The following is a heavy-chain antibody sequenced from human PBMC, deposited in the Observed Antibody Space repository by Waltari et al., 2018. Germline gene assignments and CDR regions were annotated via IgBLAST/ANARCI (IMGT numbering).Heavy chain of an antibody. V-gene: IGHV4-34*01. J-gene: IGHJ4*02. Sequence: QVQLQQWGAGLLKPSETLSLTCAVYGGSFSGYYWSWIRQPPGKGLEWIGEINHSGSTHYNPSLKSRVTISVDTSKNQFSLKLSSVTAADTAVYYCARGIRWGYYFDYWGQGTLVTVSS. CDR1: GGSFSGYY. CDR3: ARGIRWGYYFDY. D-gene: IGHD3-16*01. CDR2: INHSGST.